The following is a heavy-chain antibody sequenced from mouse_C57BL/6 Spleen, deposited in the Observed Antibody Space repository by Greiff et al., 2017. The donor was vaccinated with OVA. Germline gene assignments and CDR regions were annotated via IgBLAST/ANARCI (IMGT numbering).Heavy chain of an antibody. D-gene: IGHD2-2*01. CDR2: IDPSDSYT. J-gene: IGHJ2*01. V-gene: IGHV1-69*01. Sequence: QVQLQQPGAELVMPGASVKLSCKASGYTFTSYWMHWVKQRPGQGLEWIGEIDPSDSYTNYNQKFKGKSTLTVDKSSSTAYMQLSSLTSEDSAVYYCARTGVTTEYYFDYWGQGTTLTVSS. CDR1: GYTFTSYW. CDR3: ARTGVTTEYYFDY.